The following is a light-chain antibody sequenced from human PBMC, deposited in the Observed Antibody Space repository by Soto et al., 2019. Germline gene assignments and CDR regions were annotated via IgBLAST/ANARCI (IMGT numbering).Light chain of an antibody. CDR2: GAS. CDR1: QSVSGTY. CDR3: LQYGGSMT. V-gene: IGKV3-20*01. Sequence: DIVLTQSPGTLSLSPEESATLFCRASQSVSGTYLAWYQHKPGQAPRLLIYGASSRATGIPGRFSGSGSGTDFSLTISRLEPEDFAVYYCLQYGGSMTFGQGTRLEIE. J-gene: IGKJ5*01.